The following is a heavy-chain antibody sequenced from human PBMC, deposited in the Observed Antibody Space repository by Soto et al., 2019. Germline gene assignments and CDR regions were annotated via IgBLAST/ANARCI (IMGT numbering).Heavy chain of an antibody. CDR1: GGSFSGYY. CDR3: ARANYDILTGYRP. Sequence: SETLSLTCAVYGGSFSGYYWSWIRQPPGKGLEWIGEINHSGSTNYNPSLKSRVTISVDTSKNQFSLKLSSVTAADTAVYYCARANYDILTGYRPWGQRTLVTVSS. V-gene: IGHV4-34*01. J-gene: IGHJ5*02. D-gene: IGHD3-9*01. CDR2: INHSGST.